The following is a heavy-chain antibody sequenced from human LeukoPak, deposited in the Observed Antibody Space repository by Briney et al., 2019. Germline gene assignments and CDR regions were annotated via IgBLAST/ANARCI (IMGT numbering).Heavy chain of an antibody. CDR2: INTYNGDT. D-gene: IGHD6-19*01. CDR1: GYTFKTYA. Sequence: ASVKVSCRASGYTFKTYAISGVRQAPGQGLEWMGWINTYNGDTKYAQKFQGRVTMTTDTSTSTAYMELRSLRSDDTAVYYCARDPSNASGWYIYFDYWGQGALVTVSS. V-gene: IGHV1-18*01. J-gene: IGHJ4*02. CDR3: ARDPSNASGWYIYFDY.